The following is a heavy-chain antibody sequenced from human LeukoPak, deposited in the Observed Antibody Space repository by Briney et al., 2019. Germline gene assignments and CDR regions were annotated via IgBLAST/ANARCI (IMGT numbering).Heavy chain of an antibody. Sequence: PSQTLSLTCTVSGGSISSDNYFWSWIRQPPGEGLEWIGYIYYSGGTYYNPSLRSRVTISVDTSKNQFSLKLSSVTAADTAVYYCARGGTTVVAPVYWGQATLVTVSS. CDR1: GGSISSDNYF. D-gene: IGHD4-23*01. CDR2: IYYSGGT. CDR3: ARGGTTVVAPVY. J-gene: IGHJ4*02. V-gene: IGHV4-30-4*01.